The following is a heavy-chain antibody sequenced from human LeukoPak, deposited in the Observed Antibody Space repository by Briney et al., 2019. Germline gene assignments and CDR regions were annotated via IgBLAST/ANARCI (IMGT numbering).Heavy chain of an antibody. Sequence: ASVKVSCKASGYTFTGYYMHWVRQAPGQGLEWMGWINPNSGDTNYSQKFQGRVTMTRDTSISTAYVQLSRLRSDDTAVYYCARDVSMELLWFGEPDNFFDYWGQGTLVTVSS. D-gene: IGHD3-10*01. CDR2: INPNSGDT. J-gene: IGHJ4*02. CDR1: GYTFTGYY. V-gene: IGHV1-2*02. CDR3: ARDVSMELLWFGEPDNFFDY.